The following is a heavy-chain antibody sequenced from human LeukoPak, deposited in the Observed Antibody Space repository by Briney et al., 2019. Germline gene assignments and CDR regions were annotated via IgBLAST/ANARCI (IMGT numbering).Heavy chain of an antibody. CDR1: GGSISSYY. CDR2: IYTSGST. J-gene: IGHJ6*02. V-gene: IGHV4-4*07. D-gene: IGHD3-10*01. CDR3: ARDSATYYYGSGSYIAPNYYYYYGMDV. Sequence: PSETLSLTCTVSGGSISSYYWSWIRQPAGKGLEWIGRIYTSGSTNYNPSLKSRVTMSVDTSKNQFSLKLSSMTAADTAVYYCARDSATYYYGSGSYIAPNYYYYYGMDVWGQGTTVTVSS.